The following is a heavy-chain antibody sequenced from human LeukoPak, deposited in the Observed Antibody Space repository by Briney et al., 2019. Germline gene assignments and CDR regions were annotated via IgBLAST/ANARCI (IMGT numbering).Heavy chain of an antibody. V-gene: IGHV4-34*01. CDR2: INHSGST. Sequence: SETLSLTCTVSGDSISSYYWSWIRQPPGKGLEWIGEINHSGSTSYNPSLKSRVTISVDTSKNQFSLKLSSVTAADTAIFYCARSHYYDSSGSHNNWFDPWGQGTLVTVSS. CDR1: GDSISSYY. D-gene: IGHD3-22*01. CDR3: ARSHYYDSSGSHNNWFDP. J-gene: IGHJ5*02.